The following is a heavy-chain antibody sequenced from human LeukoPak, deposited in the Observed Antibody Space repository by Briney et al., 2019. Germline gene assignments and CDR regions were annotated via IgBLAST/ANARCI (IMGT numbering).Heavy chain of an antibody. D-gene: IGHD6-13*01. CDR1: GFTFSSSN. V-gene: IGHV3-21*01. CDR3: AKEGRSTTPGY. Sequence: GGSLRLSCVASGFTFSSSNMDWVRQAPGKGLEWVSSISASSGSIYYTDSVEGRFTISRDNTKNSLYLQMNSLRAEDTAVYFCAKEGRSTTPGYWGQGTLVTVSS. CDR2: ISASSGSI. J-gene: IGHJ4*02.